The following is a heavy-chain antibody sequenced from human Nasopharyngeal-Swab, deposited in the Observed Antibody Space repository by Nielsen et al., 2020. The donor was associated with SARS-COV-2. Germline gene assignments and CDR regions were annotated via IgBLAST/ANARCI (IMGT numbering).Heavy chain of an antibody. Sequence: SGPTLVKPTQTLTLTCNFSGFSLSTSGVGVGWIRQHPGKALEWLALIYWDDDKRYSPSLKSRLTITKDTSKNQVVLTMTNMDPVDTATYYCAHNSGYCSGGSCSPGWFDPWGQGTLVTVSS. D-gene: IGHD2-15*01. CDR3: AHNSGYCSGGSCSPGWFDP. V-gene: IGHV2-5*02. J-gene: IGHJ5*02. CDR2: IYWDDDK. CDR1: GFSLSTSGVG.